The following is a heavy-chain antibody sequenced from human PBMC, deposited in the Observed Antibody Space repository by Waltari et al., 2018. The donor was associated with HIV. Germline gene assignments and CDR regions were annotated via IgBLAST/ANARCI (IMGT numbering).Heavy chain of an antibody. J-gene: IGHJ4*02. CDR2: VSSDGNST. V-gene: IGHV3-74*03. CDR3: ARSLYYDFWSAYPPDY. Sequence: EVKLVESGGRLVQPRGSLRLSCVASGFTFSSYWMHWVRQAPGKGLVWISRVSSDGNSTVYADSVKGRLTISRDNAKNTLFLQMNSLRVEDTAVYFCARSLYYDFWSAYPPDYWGQGTRVTVSS. CDR1: GFTFSSYW. D-gene: IGHD3-3*01.